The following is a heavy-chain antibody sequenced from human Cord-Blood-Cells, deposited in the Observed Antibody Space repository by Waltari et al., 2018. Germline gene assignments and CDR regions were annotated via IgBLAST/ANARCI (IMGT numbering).Heavy chain of an antibody. J-gene: IGHJ3*02. CDR1: GYTFTVYY. V-gene: IGHV1-2*04. D-gene: IGHD5-12*01. CDR3: ARAGRGYSGYDDAFDI. Sequence: QLQLVQSGAAVKQPGASVKVSCKASGYTFTVYYMHWVRQHPGQGLEWMGWINPNSGGTNYAQKFQGWVTMTRDTSISTAYMELSRLRSDDTAVYYCARAGRGYSGYDDAFDIWGQGTMVTVSS. CDR2: INPNSGGT.